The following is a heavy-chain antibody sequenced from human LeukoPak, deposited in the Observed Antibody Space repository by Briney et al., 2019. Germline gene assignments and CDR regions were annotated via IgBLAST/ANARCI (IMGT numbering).Heavy chain of an antibody. CDR2: IGGSGGNT. D-gene: IGHD3-22*01. Sequence: PGGSLRLSCAASGFTFSSYAMSWVRQAPGKGLGWVSAIGGSGGNTYYADSVKGRFTISRDNSNNTLYLQMNSLRAEDTAVYYCAKDRWGGDSSGYYYAKYWGQGTLVTVSS. CDR3: AKDRWGGDSSGYYYAKY. V-gene: IGHV3-23*01. CDR1: GFTFSSYA. J-gene: IGHJ4*02.